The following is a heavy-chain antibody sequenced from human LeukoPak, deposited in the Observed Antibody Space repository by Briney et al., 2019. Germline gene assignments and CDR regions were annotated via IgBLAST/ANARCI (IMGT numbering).Heavy chain of an antibody. CDR2: IRYDGSNK. D-gene: IGHD6-13*01. CDR1: GFTFSSYG. CDR3: AKDIVVAISLAAAGTEVDY. J-gene: IGHJ4*02. V-gene: IGHV3-30*02. Sequence: PGGSLRLSCAASGFTFSSYGMHWVRQAPGKGLEWVAFIRYDGSNKYYADSVKGRFTISRDNSKNTLYLQMNSPRAEDTAVYYCAKDIVVAISLAAAGTEVDYWGQGTLVTVSS.